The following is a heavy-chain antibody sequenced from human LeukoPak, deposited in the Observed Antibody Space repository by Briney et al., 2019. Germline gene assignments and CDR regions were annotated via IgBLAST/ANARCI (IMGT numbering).Heavy chain of an antibody. CDR2: INPSGGST. CDR3: ARDQSDSSGYYSNKFDY. J-gene: IGHJ4*02. D-gene: IGHD3-22*01. Sequence: ASVKVSCKASGYTFTSYYMHWVRQAPGQGLEWMGIINPSGGSTSYAQKLQGRVTMTRDTSTSTVYMELSSLRSEDTAVYYCARDQSDSSGYYSNKFDYWGQGTLVTVSS. CDR1: GYTFTSYY. V-gene: IGHV1-46*01.